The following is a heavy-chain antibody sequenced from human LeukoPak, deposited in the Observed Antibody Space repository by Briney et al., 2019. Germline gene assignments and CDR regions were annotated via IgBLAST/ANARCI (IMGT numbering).Heavy chain of an antibody. V-gene: IGHV4-34*01. CDR2: INHSGST. Sequence: SETLSLTCAVYGGSFSGYYWSWIRQPPGKGLEWIGEINHSGSTNYNPSLKSRVTISVDTSKNQFSLKLSSVTAADTAVYYCARARNPPFAYWGQGTLVTVSS. CDR3: ARARNPPFAY. CDR1: GGSFSGYY. J-gene: IGHJ4*02.